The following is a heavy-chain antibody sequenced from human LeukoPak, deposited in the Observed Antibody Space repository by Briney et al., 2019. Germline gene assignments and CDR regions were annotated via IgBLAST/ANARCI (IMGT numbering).Heavy chain of an antibody. V-gene: IGHV1-46*01. CDR1: GYTFTSYY. Sequence: ASVKVSCKASGYTFTSYYMHWVRQAPGQGLEWMGIINPSGGSTSYAQKFQGRVTMTRDTSTSTVYMELSSLRSEDTAVYYCARDDTRGTAMDPGQEFGMDVWGQGTTVTVSS. CDR3: ARDDTRGTAMDPGQEFGMDV. D-gene: IGHD5-18*01. J-gene: IGHJ6*02. CDR2: INPSGGST.